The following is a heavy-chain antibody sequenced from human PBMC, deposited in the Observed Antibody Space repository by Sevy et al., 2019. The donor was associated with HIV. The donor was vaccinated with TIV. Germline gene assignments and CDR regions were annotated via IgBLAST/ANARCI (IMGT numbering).Heavy chain of an antibody. CDR2: ISSSGNYK. J-gene: IGHJ6*02. CDR3: ARSRVERYTSGYNNYHAMDV. D-gene: IGHD5-18*01. CDR1: GFIFNTYS. Sequence: GGSLRLSCAASGFIFNTYSFNWVRQAPGKGLEWVAFISSSGNYKQYPDSLKDRFTVSRDNANNVVFLQIDGLRVEDTALYYCARSRVERYTSGYNNYHAMDVWGQGTTVTVSS. V-gene: IGHV3-21*06.